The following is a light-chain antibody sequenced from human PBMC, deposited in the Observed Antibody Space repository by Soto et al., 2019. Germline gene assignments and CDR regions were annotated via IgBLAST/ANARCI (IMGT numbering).Light chain of an antibody. Sequence: DIQMTQSPSSLSTSVGDRVAITCRASQRINSYLNWYRQKPGKAPELLIYSASNLQSGVPSRFSGSGSGTDFTLTISSLQPEDFATYYCQQSFSTPTFGQGTRLEI. CDR2: SAS. V-gene: IGKV1-39*01. CDR3: QQSFSTPT. J-gene: IGKJ5*01. CDR1: QRINSY.